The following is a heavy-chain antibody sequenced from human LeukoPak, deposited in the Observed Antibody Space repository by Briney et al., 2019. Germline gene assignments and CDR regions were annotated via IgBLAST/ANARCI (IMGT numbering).Heavy chain of an antibody. V-gene: IGHV1-2*06. CDR2: INPNSGDT. D-gene: IGHD3-22*01. Sequence: ASVEVSCKTSGYTFSGSYIHWVRQAPGQGLEWMGRINPNSGDTNYAQNFQGRVTMTRDTSISTAYMELSRLRSDDTAVYYCARGDSSGYHDAFDIWGQGTMVTVSS. J-gene: IGHJ3*02. CDR1: GYTFSGSY. CDR3: ARGDSSGYHDAFDI.